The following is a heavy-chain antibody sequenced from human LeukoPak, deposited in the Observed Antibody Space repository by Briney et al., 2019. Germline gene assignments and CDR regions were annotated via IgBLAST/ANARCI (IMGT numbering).Heavy chain of an antibody. V-gene: IGHV1-2*02. CDR1: GYTFTGYY. CDR2: INPNSGGT. CDR3: ARWSRIVPAASGRLGRNDKFDY. J-gene: IGHJ4*02. D-gene: IGHD2-2*01. Sequence: ASVKVSCKASGYTFTGYYMHCVRQAPGQGLEWMGWINPNSGGTNYAQKFQGRVTMTRDTSISTAYMELSRLRSDDTAVYYCARWSRIVPAASGRLGRNDKFDYWGQGTLVTVSS.